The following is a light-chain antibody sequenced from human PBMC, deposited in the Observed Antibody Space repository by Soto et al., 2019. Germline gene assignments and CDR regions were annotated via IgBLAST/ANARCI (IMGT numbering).Light chain of an antibody. V-gene: IGKV3-15*01. J-gene: IGKJ5*01. CDR1: QSVSTN. CDR3: QQYNDWPAIT. Sequence: EIVLTQSPGTLSLSPGERATLSCRASQSVSTNVAWYQQKPGQAPSLLIYGASTRATAIPARFSGSGSGTEFTLTISRLKSEDFAVYYCQQYNDWPAITFGQGTRLEIK. CDR2: GAS.